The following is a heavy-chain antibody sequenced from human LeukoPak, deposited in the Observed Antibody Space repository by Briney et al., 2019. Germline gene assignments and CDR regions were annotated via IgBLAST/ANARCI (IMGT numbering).Heavy chain of an antibody. V-gene: IGHV1-2*02. CDR3: ARVVGAVAQGDY. D-gene: IGHD6-19*01. J-gene: IGHJ4*02. CDR1: GYTFTGYY. CDR2: INPNSGGT. Sequence: ASVKVSCKASGYTFTGYYMHWVRQAPGQGLEWMGWINPNSGGTNYAQKFQGRVTMTRDTSTSTAYMELSRLRSDDTAVYYCARVVGAVAQGDYWGQGTLVTASS.